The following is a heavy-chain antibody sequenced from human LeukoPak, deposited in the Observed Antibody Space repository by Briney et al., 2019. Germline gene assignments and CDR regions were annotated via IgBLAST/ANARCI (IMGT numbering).Heavy chain of an antibody. V-gene: IGHV3-33*01. J-gene: IGHJ4*02. CDR2: IWYDGSNK. CDR1: GFTFSSYG. CDR3: ARETTTVTPYFDY. Sequence: PGGSLRLSCAASGFTFSSYGMPWVRQAPGKGLEWVAVIWYDGSNKYYADSVKGRFTISRDNSKNTLYLQTNSLRAEDTAVYYCARETTTVTPYFDYWGQGTLVTVSS. D-gene: IGHD4-17*01.